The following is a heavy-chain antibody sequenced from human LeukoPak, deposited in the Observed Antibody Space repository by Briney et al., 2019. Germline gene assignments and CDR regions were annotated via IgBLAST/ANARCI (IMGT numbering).Heavy chain of an antibody. D-gene: IGHD6-19*01. CDR2: IYTSGST. CDR3: ARVRQVYSSGWYGSPGGYYGMDV. Sequence: KPSETLSLTCTVSGGSISSYYWSWIRQPAGKGLEWIGRIYTSGSTNYNPSLKSRVTMSVDTSKNQFSLKLSSVTAADTAVYYCARVRQVYSSGWYGSPGGYYGMDVWGQGTTVTVSS. J-gene: IGHJ6*02. V-gene: IGHV4-4*07. CDR1: GGSISSYY.